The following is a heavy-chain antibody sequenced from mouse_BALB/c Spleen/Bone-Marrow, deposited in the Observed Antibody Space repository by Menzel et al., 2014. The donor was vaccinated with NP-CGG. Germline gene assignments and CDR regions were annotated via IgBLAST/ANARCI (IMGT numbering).Heavy chain of an antibody. Sequence: LVESGAELVRVVPGASVKLSCKTSGYIFTSYWIHWVKQRSGQGLEWIARIYPGTGSTYYNEKFKGKATPTADKSSSTAHMQLSSLKSEDSAVYFCARGAGPFDYWGQGTTLTVSS. V-gene: IGHV1S132*01. J-gene: IGHJ2*01. D-gene: IGHD3-3*01. CDR3: ARGAGPFDY. CDR2: IYPGTGST. CDR1: GYIFTSYW.